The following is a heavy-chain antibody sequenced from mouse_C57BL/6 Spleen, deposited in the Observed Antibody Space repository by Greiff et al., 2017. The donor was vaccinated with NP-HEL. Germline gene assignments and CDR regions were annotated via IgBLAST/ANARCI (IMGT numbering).Heavy chain of an antibody. D-gene: IGHD2-3*01. V-gene: IGHV5-16*01. CDR3: ARGNLYLDY. J-gene: IGHJ2*01. CDR1: GFTFSDYY. Sequence: EVQLVESEGGLVQPGSSMKLSCTASGFTFSDYYMAWVRQVPEKGLEWVANINYDGSSTYYLDSLKSRFIISRDNAKSILYLQMSSLKSEDTATYYCARGNLYLDYWGQGTTLTVSS. CDR2: INYDGSST.